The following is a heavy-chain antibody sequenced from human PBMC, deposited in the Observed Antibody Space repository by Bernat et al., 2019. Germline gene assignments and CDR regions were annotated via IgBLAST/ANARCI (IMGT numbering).Heavy chain of an antibody. CDR2: IRSSGSSI. J-gene: IGHJ3*02. CDR3: VRGGYCSGGICYSFNAFDI. CDR1: GFTFSDYY. Sequence: QVQLVESGGGLVKPGGSLRLSCAASGFTFSDYYMSWIRQAPGKGLDWVSYIRSSGSSIYYAESVKGRFTISRDDAKTSLYLEMNNLKADDTAVYYCVRGGYCSGGICYSFNAFDIWGQGTMVTVSS. D-gene: IGHD2-15*01. V-gene: IGHV3-11*04.